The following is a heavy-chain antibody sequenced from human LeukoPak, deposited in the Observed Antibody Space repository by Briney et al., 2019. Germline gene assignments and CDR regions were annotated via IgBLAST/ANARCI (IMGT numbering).Heavy chain of an antibody. CDR3: AKDIYFDRLYYYFMDV. V-gene: IGHV3-30*02. CDR1: GFIFSSYG. D-gene: IGHD3-9*01. J-gene: IGHJ6*03. CDR2: IRSDGSNK. Sequence: GGSLRLSCAASGFIFSSYGMHWVRQAPGKGLEWVAFIRSDGSNKNYADSVKGRFTISRDISRNTLYLQMNSLRAADTAVYYCAKDIYFDRLYYYFMDVWGKGTTVTISS.